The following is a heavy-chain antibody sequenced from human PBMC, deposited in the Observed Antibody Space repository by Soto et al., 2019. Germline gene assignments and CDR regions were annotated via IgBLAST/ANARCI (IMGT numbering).Heavy chain of an antibody. D-gene: IGHD2-2*01. J-gene: IGHJ3*02. CDR1: GFTFSSYA. CDR2: ISGSGGST. V-gene: IGHV3-23*01. Sequence: LSCAASGFTFSSYAMSWVRQAPGKGLEWVSAISGSGGSTYYADSVKGRFTISRDNSKNTLYLQMNSLRAEDTAVYYCAKDGGYCSSTSCPRYDAFDIWGQGTMVT. CDR3: AKDGGYCSSTSCPRYDAFDI.